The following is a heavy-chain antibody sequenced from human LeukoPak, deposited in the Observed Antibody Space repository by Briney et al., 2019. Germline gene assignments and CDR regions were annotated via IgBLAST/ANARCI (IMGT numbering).Heavy chain of an antibody. D-gene: IGHD2-2*03. J-gene: IGHJ4*02. CDR2: IRSSPDGGAT. CDR1: GFTFIRSW. V-gene: IGHV3-15*01. CDR3: ATDLHFGYCTATSCANY. Sequence: GGSLRLSCAASGFTFIRSWMTWVRQAPGKGLEWVGRIRSSPDGGATDYAAPVKGRFTISRDDSKNTLYLQMSSLRTEDTAVYYCATDLHFGYCTATSCANYWGQGTLVTVSS.